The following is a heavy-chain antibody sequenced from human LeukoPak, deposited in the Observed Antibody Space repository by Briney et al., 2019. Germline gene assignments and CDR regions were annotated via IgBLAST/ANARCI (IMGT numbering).Heavy chain of an antibody. CDR1: GFTFSSYA. Sequence: GGSLRLSCAASGFTFSSYAMHWVRQAPGKGLEYVSAISSNGGSTYYANSVKGRFTISRDNSKNTLYLQMNSLRTEDMAVYYCAGSGISVSWMGMDVWGQGTTVTVSS. CDR3: AGSGISVSWMGMDV. D-gene: IGHD1-14*01. V-gene: IGHV3-64*01. CDR2: ISSNGGST. J-gene: IGHJ6*02.